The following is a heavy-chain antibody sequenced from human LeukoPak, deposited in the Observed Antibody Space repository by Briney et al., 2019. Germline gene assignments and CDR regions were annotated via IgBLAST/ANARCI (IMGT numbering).Heavy chain of an antibody. CDR1: GFTFSSYA. J-gene: IGHJ4*02. D-gene: IGHD1-26*01. CDR3: AKLDSGRRGY. CDR2: ISGSGGST. V-gene: IGHV3-23*01. Sequence: GGSLRLSCAASGFTFSSYAMSWVRQAPGKGLEWVSGISGSGGSTYFADSVKGRFTISRDNSKNTLYLQMNGLRAEDTAVYYCAKLDSGRRGYWGQGTLVTVSS.